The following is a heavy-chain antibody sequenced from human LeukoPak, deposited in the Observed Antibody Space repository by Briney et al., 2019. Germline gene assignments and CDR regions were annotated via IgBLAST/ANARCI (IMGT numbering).Heavy chain of an antibody. Sequence: GVSLRLSCAVSGLTFSSYYMNWVRQAPGKGLEWILSINNSSRYIYYADPVRGRFTNSRNNAKHSLHLPMNSLSAEHSPVYYCAELGITMTTGVWGERTTLT. J-gene: IGHJ6*01. V-gene: IGHV3-21*01. D-gene: IGHD3-22*01. CDR3: AELGITMTTGV. CDR2: INNSSRYI. CDR1: GLTFSSYY.